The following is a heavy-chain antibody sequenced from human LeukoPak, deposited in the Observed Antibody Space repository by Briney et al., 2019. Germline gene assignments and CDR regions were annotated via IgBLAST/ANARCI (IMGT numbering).Heavy chain of an antibody. D-gene: IGHD3-3*01. CDR3: ASWLGVAY. J-gene: IGHJ4*02. CDR1: GFTFGSYW. CDR2: IKQDGSEK. Sequence: PGGSLRLSCAASGFTFGSYWMSWVRQAPGKGLEWVANIKQDGSEKYYVDSVKGRFTISRDNAKNSLYLQMNSLRAEDTAVYYCASWLGVAYWGQGTLVTVSS. V-gene: IGHV3-7*01.